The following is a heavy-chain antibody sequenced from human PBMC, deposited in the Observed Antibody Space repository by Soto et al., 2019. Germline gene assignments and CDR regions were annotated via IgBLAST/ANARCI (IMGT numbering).Heavy chain of an antibody. CDR2: TSYSGNT. V-gene: IGHV4-59*02. CDR3: ARDGVGHFDY. J-gene: IGHJ4*02. CDR1: GGSVSSYQ. D-gene: IGHD1-26*01. Sequence: SETLSLTCTISGGSVSSYQWSWIRQPPGKGLEWIGLTSYSGNTVYNPSLKSRVAFSVDTSKNHFSLTLTSVTAADTAVYYCARDGVGHFDYWGQGTLVTVSS.